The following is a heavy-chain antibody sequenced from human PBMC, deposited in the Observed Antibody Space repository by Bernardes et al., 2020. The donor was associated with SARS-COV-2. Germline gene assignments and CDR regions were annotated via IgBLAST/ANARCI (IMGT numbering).Heavy chain of an antibody. CDR1: GFTFFNCA. CDR3: AKEGLGHSYADD. CDR2: ISGSGTNT. V-gene: IGHV3-23*01. Sequence: GGSLKVSCSACGFTFFNCAISWVRQAPGKGLEWVSAISGSGTNTYYADSVKGRFTISRDNSRNTLSLQMSSLRVEDTAIYYCAKEGLGHSYADDWGQGTLVTVAS. D-gene: IGHD5-18*01. J-gene: IGHJ4*02.